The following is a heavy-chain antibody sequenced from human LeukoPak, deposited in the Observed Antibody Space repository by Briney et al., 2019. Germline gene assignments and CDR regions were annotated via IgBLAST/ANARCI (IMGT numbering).Heavy chain of an antibody. J-gene: IGHJ6*02. Sequence: SETLSLTCAVYGGSFSVYYWSWIRQPPGKGLEWIGEINHSGSTNYNPSLKSRVTISVDTSKNQFSLKLSSVTAADTAVYYCARGLRFLGPLYYYYYGMDVWGQGTTVTVSS. D-gene: IGHD3-3*01. CDR2: INHSGST. V-gene: IGHV4-34*01. CDR3: ARGLRFLGPLYYYYYGMDV. CDR1: GGSFSVYY.